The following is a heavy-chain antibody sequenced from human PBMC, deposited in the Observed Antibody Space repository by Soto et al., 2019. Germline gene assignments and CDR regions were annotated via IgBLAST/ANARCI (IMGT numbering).Heavy chain of an antibody. CDR3: ARIPVVGATTSLLWAPFDY. Sequence: PSETLSLTCTVSGGSISSGGYYWSWIRQHPGKGLEWIGYIYYSGSTNYNPSLKSRVTISVDTSKNQFSLKLSSVTAADTAVYYCARIPVVGATTSLLWAPFDYWGQGTLVTVSS. J-gene: IGHJ4*02. V-gene: IGHV4-61*08. CDR2: IYYSGST. D-gene: IGHD1-26*01. CDR1: GGSISSGGYY.